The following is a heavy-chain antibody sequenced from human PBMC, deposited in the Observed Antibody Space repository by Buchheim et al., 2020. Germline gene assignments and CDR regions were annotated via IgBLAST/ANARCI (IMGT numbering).Heavy chain of an antibody. D-gene: IGHD2-15*01. CDR2: ISSSSSTI. CDR3: AREEVYCSGGSCYLANPYYGMDV. Sequence: EVQLVESGGGLVQPGGSLRLSCAASGFTFSSYSMNWVRQAPGKGLERVSYISSSSSTIYYADSVKGRFTISRDHAKNSLYLQMNSLRAEDTAVYYCAREEVYCSGGSCYLANPYYGMDVWGQGTT. J-gene: IGHJ6*02. V-gene: IGHV3-48*04. CDR1: GFTFSSYS.